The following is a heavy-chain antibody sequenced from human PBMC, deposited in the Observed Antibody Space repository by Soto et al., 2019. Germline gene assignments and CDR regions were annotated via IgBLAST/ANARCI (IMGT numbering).Heavy chain of an antibody. CDR1: GGTFSSYT. J-gene: IGHJ6*02. Sequence: QVQLVQSGAEVKKPGSSVKVSCKASGGTFSSYTISWVRQAPGQGLEWMGRIIPILGIANYAQKFQGRVTITAEKSTRTSYMELSSLRSEDTAVYYGTRRALGSSLYTEESMDVWGQGTTETVSS. V-gene: IGHV1-69*02. CDR3: TRRALGSSLYTEESMDV. CDR2: IIPILGIA. D-gene: IGHD6-13*01.